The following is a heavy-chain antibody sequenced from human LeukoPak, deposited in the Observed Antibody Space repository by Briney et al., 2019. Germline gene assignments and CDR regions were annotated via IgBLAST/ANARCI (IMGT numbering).Heavy chain of an antibody. D-gene: IGHD3-22*01. V-gene: IGHV3-72*01. Sequence: QPGGSLRLSCAVSGFTFGDHYMDSVRQAPGKGLEWVGRTRNKANSYTTEYAASVKGRFTISRDDSRNSLYLQMNSLKTEDTAVYYCVRNYYYSGRYYYDYWGQGTLVTVSS. J-gene: IGHJ4*02. CDR2: TRNKANSYTT. CDR1: GFTFGDHY. CDR3: VRNYYYSGRYYYDY.